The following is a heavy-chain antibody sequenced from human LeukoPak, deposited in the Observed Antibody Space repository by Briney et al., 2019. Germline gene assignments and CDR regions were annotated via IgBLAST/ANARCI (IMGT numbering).Heavy chain of an antibody. Sequence: PGGSLRLSCAASGFTFSSYAMSWVRQAPGKGLEWVSAISGSGGSTYYADSVKGRFTISRDNSKNTLYLQMNSLRAEDTAVYYCAKWVSWDYDFWSGYPHDAFDIWGQGTMVTVSS. J-gene: IGHJ3*02. CDR2: ISGSGGST. D-gene: IGHD3-3*01. V-gene: IGHV3-23*01. CDR1: GFTFSSYA. CDR3: AKWVSWDYDFWSGYPHDAFDI.